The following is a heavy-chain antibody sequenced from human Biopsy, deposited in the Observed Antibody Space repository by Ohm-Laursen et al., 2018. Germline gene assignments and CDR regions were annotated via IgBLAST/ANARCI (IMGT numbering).Heavy chain of an antibody. CDR3: ATELLPPGVGGPWLDS. Sequence: GSLRLSCSASGFTFSSNDMNWVRQAPGKGLEWVSSISASSSYIYYADSVKGRFTVSRDNTKNTLYLQMNSLRATDTAIYFCATELLPPGVGGPWLDSWGQGTPVTVSS. D-gene: IGHD3-10*01. CDR2: ISASSSYI. V-gene: IGHV3-21*06. CDR1: GFTFSSND. J-gene: IGHJ5*01.